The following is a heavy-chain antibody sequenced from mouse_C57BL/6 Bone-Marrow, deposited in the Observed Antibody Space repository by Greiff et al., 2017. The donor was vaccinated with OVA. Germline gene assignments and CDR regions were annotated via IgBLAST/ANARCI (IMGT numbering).Heavy chain of an antibody. J-gene: IGHJ2*01. Sequence: EVQGVESGGGLVQPGGSLKLSCAASGFTFSDYGMAWVRQAPRKGPEWVAFISNLAYSIYYADTVTGRFTISRENAKNTLYLEMSSLRSEDTAMYYCARRDHGYFDYWGQGTTLTVSS. CDR3: ARRDHGYFDY. V-gene: IGHV5-15*01. CDR2: ISNLAYSI. CDR1: GFTFSDYG. D-gene: IGHD2-13*01.